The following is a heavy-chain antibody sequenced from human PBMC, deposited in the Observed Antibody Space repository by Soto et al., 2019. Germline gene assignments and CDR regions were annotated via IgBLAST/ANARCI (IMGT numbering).Heavy chain of an antibody. Sequence: GGSLRLSCVASRLTFGNNGMHWAPQAQARGLEWVAVISYESISTVYRDSVRGRFTIFRDNSRNTLYLHMNSLTPEDTAVYYCAREAGCSGTNCNVYFDYWGLGTLVTVSS. CDR3: AREAGCSGTNCNVYFDY. V-gene: IGHV3-30*03. CDR1: RLTFGNNG. CDR2: ISYESIST. D-gene: IGHD2-15*01. J-gene: IGHJ4*01.